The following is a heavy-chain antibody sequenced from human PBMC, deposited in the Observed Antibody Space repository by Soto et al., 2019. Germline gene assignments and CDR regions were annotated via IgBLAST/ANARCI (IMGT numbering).Heavy chain of an antibody. J-gene: IGHJ3*02. Sequence: ASVKVSCKASGGTFSSYTISWVRQAPGQGLEWMGRIIPILGIANYAQKFQGRVTITADKSTSTAYMELSSLRSEDTAVYYCASGRGNHNAFDIWGQGTMVTVSS. CDR1: GGTFSSYT. D-gene: IGHD3-10*01. CDR2: IIPILGIA. V-gene: IGHV1-69*02. CDR3: ASGRGNHNAFDI.